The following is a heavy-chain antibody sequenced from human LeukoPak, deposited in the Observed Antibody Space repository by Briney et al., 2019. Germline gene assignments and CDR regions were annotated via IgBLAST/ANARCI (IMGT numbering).Heavy chain of an antibody. CDR1: GGSFSGYY. CDR3: ARSAHYYDSSGSDSRVRSGKKDFDY. V-gene: IGHV4-34*01. D-gene: IGHD3-22*01. Sequence: PSETLSLTCAVYGGSFSGYYWSWIRQPPGKGLEWIGEINHSGSTNYNPSLKSRVTISVDTSKNQFSLKLSSVTAADTAVYYCARSAHYYDSSGSDSRVRSGKKDFDYWGQGTLVTVSS. CDR2: INHSGST. J-gene: IGHJ4*02.